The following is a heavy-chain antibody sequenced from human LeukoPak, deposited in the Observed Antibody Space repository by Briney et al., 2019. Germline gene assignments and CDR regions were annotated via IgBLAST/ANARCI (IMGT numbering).Heavy chain of an antibody. CDR2: IYYSGST. V-gene: IGHV4-39*07. CDR3: ARGPLTSDDAFDI. Sequence: PSETLSLTCTVSGGSISSSSYYWGWIRQPPGQGLEWIGSIYYSGSTYYNPSLKSRVTISVDTSKNQFSLKLSSVTAADTAVYYCARGPLTSDDAFDIWGQGTMVTVSS. J-gene: IGHJ3*02. CDR1: GGSISSSSYY.